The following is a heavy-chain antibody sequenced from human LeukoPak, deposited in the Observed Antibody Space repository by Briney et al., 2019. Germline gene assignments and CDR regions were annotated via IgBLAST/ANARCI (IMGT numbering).Heavy chain of an antibody. CDR1: GYTFTRYY. D-gene: IGHD6-13*01. CDR3: AIAAKLGGFDY. CDR2: INPSGGST. J-gene: IGHJ4*02. V-gene: IGHV1-46*01. Sequence: ASVKVSCKASGYTFTRYYMLWVRQAPGQGLEWMGIINPSGGSTSYAPKSQGRVTMTRDTSTSTVYMELSSLRSEDTAVYYCAIAAKLGGFDYWGQGTLVTVSS.